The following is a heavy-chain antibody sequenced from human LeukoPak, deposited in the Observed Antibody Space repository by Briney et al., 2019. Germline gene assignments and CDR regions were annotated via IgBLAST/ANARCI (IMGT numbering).Heavy chain of an antibody. D-gene: IGHD6-6*01. J-gene: IGHJ4*02. Sequence: ASVKVSCKASGYTFTDFYMLWVRQAPGQGLEWMGIINPSGGSTSYAQKFQGRVTMTRDTSTSTVYMELSSLRSEDTAVYYCARATAARSFDYWARELWSPSPQ. CDR1: GYTFTDFY. CDR2: INPSGGST. CDR3: ARATAARSFDY. V-gene: IGHV1-46*01.